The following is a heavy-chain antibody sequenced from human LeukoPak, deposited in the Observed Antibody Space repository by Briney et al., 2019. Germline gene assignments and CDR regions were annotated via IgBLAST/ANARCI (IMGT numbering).Heavy chain of an antibody. J-gene: IGHJ5*02. CDR3: AKDYYDSSGYPNWFDP. V-gene: IGHV3-23*01. CDR2: ISGSDGST. D-gene: IGHD3-22*01. CDR1: GFTFSSYA. Sequence: PGGSLRLSCAASGFTFSSYAMSWVRQAPGKGLEWVSAISGSDGSTYYADSVKGRFTISRDNSKNTLYLQMNSLRAEDTAVYYCAKDYYDSSGYPNWFDPWGQGTLVTVSS.